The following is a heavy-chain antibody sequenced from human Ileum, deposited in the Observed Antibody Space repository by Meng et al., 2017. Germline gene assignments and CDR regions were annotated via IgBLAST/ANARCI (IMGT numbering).Heavy chain of an antibody. CDR3: ARDPAYGAYDI. J-gene: IGHJ3*02. CDR2: MNQDGSVK. Sequence: GGSLRLSWAASGFTFSNSWMAWLRQAPGKGLELVANMNQDGSVKNYVDSVKGRFAISRDNAKNSLYLQLNSLRAEDTALYYCARDPAYGAYDIWGQGTMVTVSS. CDR1: GFTFSNSW. D-gene: IGHD2-21*01. V-gene: IGHV3-7*01.